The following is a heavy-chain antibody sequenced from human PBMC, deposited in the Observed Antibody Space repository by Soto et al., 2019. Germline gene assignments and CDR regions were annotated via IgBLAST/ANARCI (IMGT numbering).Heavy chain of an antibody. D-gene: IGHD3-3*01. V-gene: IGHV3-48*03. CDR1: GFTFSSYE. CDR3: AGARYYDFWSGYYDY. J-gene: IGHJ4*02. Sequence: AGGSLRLSCAASGFTFSSYEMNWVRQAPGKGLEWVSYISSSGSTIYYADSVKGRFTISRDNAKNSLYLQMNSLRAEDTAVYYCAGARYYDFWSGYYDYWGQGTLVTVSS. CDR2: ISSSGSTI.